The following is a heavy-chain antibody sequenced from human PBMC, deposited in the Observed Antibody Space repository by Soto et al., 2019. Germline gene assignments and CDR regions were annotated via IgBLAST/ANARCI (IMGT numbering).Heavy chain of an antibody. D-gene: IGHD2-2*01. CDR3: AKDGHCSSTSCYDHYYYGMDV. J-gene: IGHJ6*02. CDR2: ISYDGSNK. CDR1: GFTFSSYG. V-gene: IGHV3-30*18. Sequence: SLRLSCAASGFTFSSYGMHWVRQAPGKGLEWVAVISYDGSNKYYADSVKGRFTISRDNSKNTLYLQMNSLRAEDTAVYYCAKDGHCSSTSCYDHYYYGMDVWGQGTTVTVSS.